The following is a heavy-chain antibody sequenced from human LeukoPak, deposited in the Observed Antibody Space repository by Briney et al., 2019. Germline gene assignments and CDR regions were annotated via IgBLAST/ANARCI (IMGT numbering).Heavy chain of an antibody. D-gene: IGHD2-21*02. CDR1: GGSISSSSTYY. V-gene: IGHV4-39*01. CDR2: IFYSGST. CDR3: ARHVAGCGNDCCSLYYFDY. J-gene: IGHJ4*02. Sequence: PSETLSLTCTVSGGSISSSSTYYWGWIRQPPGKGLEWIGSIFYSGSTYYNPSLKSRVTISVDTSKNQFSLRLSSVTAADTALFYCARHVAGCGNDCCSLYYFDYRGQGTLVTVSS.